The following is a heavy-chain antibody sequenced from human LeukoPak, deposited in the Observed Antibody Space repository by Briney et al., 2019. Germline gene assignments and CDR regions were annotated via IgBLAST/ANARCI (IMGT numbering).Heavy chain of an antibody. CDR3: ARDGSGSCSREAFDY. CDR1: GGSITSSSYY. V-gene: IGHV4-39*07. CDR2: IYYTGGT. J-gene: IGHJ4*02. Sequence: SETLSLTCSVSGGSITSSSYYWGWFRQPPEKGLEWIGSIYYTGGTFYSPSLKSRVTMSVDTSKNQFSLKLSSVTAADTAVYYCARDGSGSCSREAFDYWGQGTLVTVSS. D-gene: IGHD3-10*01.